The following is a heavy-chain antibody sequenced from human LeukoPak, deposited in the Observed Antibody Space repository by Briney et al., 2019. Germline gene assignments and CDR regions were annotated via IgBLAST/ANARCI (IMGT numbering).Heavy chain of an antibody. V-gene: IGHV1-69*06. Sequence: PWASVKVSCKASGYTFTSYGISWVRQAPGQGLEWMGGIIPIFGTANYAQKFQGRVTITADKSTSTAYMELSSLRSEDTAVYYCARVADTGDFWSGYSGYYYYYMDVWGKGTTVTVSS. D-gene: IGHD3-3*01. CDR2: IIPIFGTA. CDR1: GYTFTSYG. CDR3: ARVADTGDFWSGYSGYYYYYMDV. J-gene: IGHJ6*03.